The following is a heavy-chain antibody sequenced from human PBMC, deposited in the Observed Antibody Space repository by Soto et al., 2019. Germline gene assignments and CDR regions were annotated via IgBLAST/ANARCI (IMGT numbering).Heavy chain of an antibody. CDR1: GFTFSSYA. CDR3: ARGPGYYFDY. J-gene: IGHJ4*02. Sequence: EVQLVESGRGLVQPGGSLRLSCAASGFTFSSYAMHWVRQAPGKGLEYVSAISSNGGSTYYANSVKGRFTISRDNSKNTLYLQMGSLRAEDMAVYYCARGPGYYFDYWGQGTLVTVSS. V-gene: IGHV3-64*01. CDR2: ISSNGGST.